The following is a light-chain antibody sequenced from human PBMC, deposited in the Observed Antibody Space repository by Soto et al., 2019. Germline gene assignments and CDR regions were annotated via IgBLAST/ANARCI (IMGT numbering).Light chain of an antibody. CDR3: SSYTSSSTYV. CDR1: SSDVGGYNY. CDR2: EVS. V-gene: IGLV2-14*01. J-gene: IGLJ1*01. Sequence: QSVLTQPASVSRSPGQSITISCTGTSSDVGGYNYVSWYQQHPGKAPKLMIYEVSNRPSGVSNRFSGSKSGNTASLTISGLQAEDEADSYCSSYTSSSTYVFGTGTKVTVL.